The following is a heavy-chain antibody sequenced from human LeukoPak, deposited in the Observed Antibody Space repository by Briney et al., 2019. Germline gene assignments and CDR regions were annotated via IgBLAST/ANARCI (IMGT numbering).Heavy chain of an antibody. CDR2: IYYTGNT. J-gene: IGHJ3*02. Sequence: SETLSLTCTVSGGSISDYYWSWIRQPPGKGLEWIGYIYYTGNTNYNPSLKSRVSMSVDTSKNQISLRLSSVTAADTALYYCARGYNPFNIWGQGTMVTVSS. CDR3: ARGYNPFNI. D-gene: IGHD1-14*01. V-gene: IGHV4-59*08. CDR1: GGSISDYY.